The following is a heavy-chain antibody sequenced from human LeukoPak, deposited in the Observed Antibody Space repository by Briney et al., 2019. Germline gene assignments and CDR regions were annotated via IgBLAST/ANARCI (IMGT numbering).Heavy chain of an antibody. CDR2: IYYSGST. Sequence: SETLSLTCTVSGGSISSYYWSWIRQPPGKGLEWVGYIYYSGSTNYNPSLKSRVTISVDTSKNQFSLKLSSVTAADTAVYYCARGSGSYYDNWFHPWRQGPLVTVST. CDR3: ARGSGSYYDNWFHP. CDR1: GGSISSYY. D-gene: IGHD1-26*01. J-gene: IGHJ5*02. V-gene: IGHV4-59*01.